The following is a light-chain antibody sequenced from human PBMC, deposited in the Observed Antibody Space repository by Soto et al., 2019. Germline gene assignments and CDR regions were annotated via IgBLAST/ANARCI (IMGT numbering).Light chain of an antibody. Sequence: DIQLTQSPSFLSASVGDRVTITCRASQGISSYLAWYQQKPGKAPKLLIYAASTLQSGVPSRFSGSGSGTEFTLTISSLQPEDFATYYCQTLNSYPPFTFGPGTKVDIK. J-gene: IGKJ3*01. CDR2: AAS. V-gene: IGKV1-9*01. CDR1: QGISSY. CDR3: QTLNSYPPFT.